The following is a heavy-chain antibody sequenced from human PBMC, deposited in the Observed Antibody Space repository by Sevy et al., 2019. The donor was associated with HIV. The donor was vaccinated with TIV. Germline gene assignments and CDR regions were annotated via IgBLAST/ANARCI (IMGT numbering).Heavy chain of an antibody. CDR3: ARDSGVGYDFWSGYFHDLESTYGMDV. D-gene: IGHD3-3*01. CDR1: GYTFTSYG. V-gene: IGHV1-18*01. Sequence: ASVKVSCKASGYTFTSYGISWVRQAPGQGLEWMGWISAYNGNTNYAQKLQGRVTMTTDTSTSTAYMELRSLRSDETAVYYCARDSGVGYDFWSGYFHDLESTYGMDVWGQGTTVTVSS. J-gene: IGHJ6*02. CDR2: ISAYNGNT.